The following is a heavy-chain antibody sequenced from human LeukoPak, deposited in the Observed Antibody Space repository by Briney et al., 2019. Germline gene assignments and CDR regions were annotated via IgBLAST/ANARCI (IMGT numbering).Heavy chain of an antibody. CDR1: GGTFSRYA. Sequence: SVKVSRKASGGTFSRYAISWVRQAPGQGLEWMGRLIPIFGTANYAQKFQGRVTITADKSTSTAYMELSSLRSEDTAVYYCARENYDILTGNAFDIWGQGTIVTVSS. CDR2: LIPIFGTA. D-gene: IGHD3-9*01. J-gene: IGHJ3*02. V-gene: IGHV1-69*06. CDR3: ARENYDILTGNAFDI.